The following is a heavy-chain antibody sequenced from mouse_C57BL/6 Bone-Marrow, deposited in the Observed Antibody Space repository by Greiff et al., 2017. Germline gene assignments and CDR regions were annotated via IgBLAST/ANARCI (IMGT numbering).Heavy chain of an antibody. Sequence: QVQLQQSGAELVRPGASVTLSCKASGYTFTDYEMHWVKQTPVHGLEWIGAIDPETGGTAYNQKFKGKAILTADKSPSTAYMELRSLTSEDSAVYYCTRESCAYYFDYWGQGTTLTVSS. V-gene: IGHV1-15*01. CDR2: IDPETGGT. J-gene: IGHJ2*01. CDR1: GYTFTDYE. CDR3: TRESCAYYFDY. D-gene: IGHD3-3*01.